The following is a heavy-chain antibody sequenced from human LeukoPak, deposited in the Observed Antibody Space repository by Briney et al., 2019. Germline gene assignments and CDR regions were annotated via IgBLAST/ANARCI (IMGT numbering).Heavy chain of an antibody. Sequence: GGSLRLSCPASGFTLSSFAMSWVRPAAGRGREWVSLLSGNGDATYHAGSVKGRFPISRDNSKNTLYLQMNSLRAEDTAIYYCAKDVGTTILDYWGQGTLVRVSS. J-gene: IGHJ4*02. CDR3: AKDVGTTILDY. D-gene: IGHD1-26*01. V-gene: IGHV3-23*01. CDR1: GFTLSSFA. CDR2: LSGNGDAT.